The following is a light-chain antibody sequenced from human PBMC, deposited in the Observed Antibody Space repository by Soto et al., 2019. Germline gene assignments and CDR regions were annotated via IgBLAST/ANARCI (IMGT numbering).Light chain of an antibody. V-gene: IGKV1-5*01. J-gene: IGKJ1*01. CDR3: QQYTTYWT. Sequence: DIQMTQSPSTLSASLGDRVTITCRASQGISRWLAWYQQRPGKAPKLLIYGASTLHSGVSSRFSGSGSGTEFTLTISSLQPNDSATYYCQQYTTYWTFGQGTKVEIK. CDR1: QGISRW. CDR2: GAS.